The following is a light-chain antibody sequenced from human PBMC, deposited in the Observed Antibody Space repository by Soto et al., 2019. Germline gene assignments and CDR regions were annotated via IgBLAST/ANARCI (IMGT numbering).Light chain of an antibody. Sequence: QSVLTRPPSASGSPGQSVTISCTGTSSDVGRYNYVSWYQQHPGKAPKLMIYEVNKRPSGVPDRFSGSKSGNTASLTVSGLQAEDEADYYCSSYAGGNTPDVFGSGTKLTVL. CDR3: SSYAGGNTPDV. CDR1: SSDVGRYNY. J-gene: IGLJ1*01. CDR2: EVN. V-gene: IGLV2-8*01.